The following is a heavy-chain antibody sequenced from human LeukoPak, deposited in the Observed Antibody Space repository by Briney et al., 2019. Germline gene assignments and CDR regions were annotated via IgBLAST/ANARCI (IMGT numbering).Heavy chain of an antibody. V-gene: IGHV3-21*01. CDR3: ARVRYSGSPDAFDI. D-gene: IGHD1-26*01. Sequence: GGSLRLSCATSGFTFSSYAMSWVRQAPGKGLEWVSTISPSGGVTFYSDSVRGRFTISRDNAKNSLYLQMNSLRAEDTAVYYCARVRYSGSPDAFDIWGQGTMVTVSS. CDR1: GFTFSSYA. J-gene: IGHJ3*02. CDR2: ISPSGGVT.